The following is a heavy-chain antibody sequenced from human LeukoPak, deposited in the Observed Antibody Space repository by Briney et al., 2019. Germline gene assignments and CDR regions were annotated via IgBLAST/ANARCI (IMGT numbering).Heavy chain of an antibody. CDR1: GGSISGSY. Sequence: SETLSLTCTVSGGSISGSYWNWVRQPAEKGLEWIGRIYTSGSTNYNPSLKSRVTMSVDTSKNQFSLKLSSVTAADTAVYYCARDSIAADQRRYFDYWGQGTLVTVSS. V-gene: IGHV4-4*07. CDR3: ARDSIAADQRRYFDY. D-gene: IGHD6-13*01. CDR2: IYTSGST. J-gene: IGHJ4*02.